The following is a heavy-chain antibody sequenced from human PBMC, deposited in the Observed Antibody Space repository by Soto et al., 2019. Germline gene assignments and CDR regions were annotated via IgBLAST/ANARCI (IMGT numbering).Heavy chain of an antibody. V-gene: IGHV3-21*01. J-gene: IGHJ5*02. CDR2: ISSSSSYI. CDR1: GFTFSSYS. CDR3: ARDAQRVVIEARPGFDP. Sequence: PGGSLRLSCAASGFTFSSYSMNWVRQAPGKGLEWVSSISSSSSYIYYADSVKGRFTISRDNAKNSLYLQMNSLRAEDTAVYYCARDAQRVVIEARPGFDPWGQGTLVTVSS. D-gene: IGHD6-6*01.